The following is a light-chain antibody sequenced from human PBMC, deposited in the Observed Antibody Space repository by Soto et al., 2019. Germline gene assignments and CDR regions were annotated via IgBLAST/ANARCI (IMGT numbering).Light chain of an antibody. J-gene: IGLJ1*01. CDR2: EFS. V-gene: IGLV2-14*01. CDR3: SSYTSSSALYV. Sequence: QSALTQPASVSGSTGQSIPISCTGTSSDVGGYNYVSWYPQHPGKAPKLMSYEFSNRPSGGSNRFSGSKSGNTASLTISGLQGEDEADYYCSSYTSSSALYVFGTGTKVTVL. CDR1: SSDVGGYNY.